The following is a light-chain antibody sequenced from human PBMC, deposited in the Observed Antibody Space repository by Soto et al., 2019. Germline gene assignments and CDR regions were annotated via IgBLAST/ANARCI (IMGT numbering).Light chain of an antibody. CDR2: GAS. CDR3: QQYNNWPRT. CDR1: QSVSTF. J-gene: IGKJ1*01. Sequence: EIVMTQFPATLSVSPGERATLSCRASQSVSTFLAWYQQKPGQAPRLLMYGASTRATGISAKFSGSGSGTEFTLTISSLQSEDFAVYYCQQYNNWPRTFGQGTKVEIK. V-gene: IGKV3-15*01.